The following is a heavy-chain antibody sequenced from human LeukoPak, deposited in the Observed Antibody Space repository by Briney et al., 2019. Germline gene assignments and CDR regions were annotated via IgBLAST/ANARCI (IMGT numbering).Heavy chain of an antibody. D-gene: IGHD3-10*01. CDR2: IYYSGST. Sequence: SETLSLTCTVSGGSISGYFWSWIRLPPGKGLEWIGYIYYSGSTNYNPSLKSRLTMSVDASKNQFSLKLSSVTAADTAVYYCARHYGSGTYPLDYWGQGTLVTVSS. J-gene: IGHJ4*02. V-gene: IGHV4-59*08. CDR3: ARHYGSGTYPLDY. CDR1: GGSISGYF.